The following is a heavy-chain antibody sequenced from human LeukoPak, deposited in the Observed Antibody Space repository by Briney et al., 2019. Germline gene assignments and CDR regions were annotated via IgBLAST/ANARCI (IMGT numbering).Heavy chain of an antibody. CDR1: GGSISSGGYY. V-gene: IGHV4-31*03. Sequence: NTSETLSLTCTVSGGSISSGGYYWSWIRQHPGKGLEWIGYIYYSGSTYYNPSLKSRVTISVDTSKNQFSLKLSSVTAADTAAYYCARDSKWQTMVRGAHYYYGMDVWGQGTTVTVSS. CDR3: ARDSKWQTMVRGAHYYYGMDV. CDR2: IYYSGST. J-gene: IGHJ6*02. D-gene: IGHD3-10*01.